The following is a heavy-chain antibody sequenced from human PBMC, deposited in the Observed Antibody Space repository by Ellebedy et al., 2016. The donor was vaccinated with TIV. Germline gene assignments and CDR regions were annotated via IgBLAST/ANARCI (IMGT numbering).Heavy chain of an antibody. CDR3: ARTDPWQPIDD. CDR1: GGSVSSTRYY. Sequence: MPSETLSLTCSVSGGSVSSTRYYWAWIRQPPGKGLAYIGSVYYRGSPYYNPSFKSRVTLSADTSKNQFSLNLRTVTAADTAVYYCARTDPWQPIDDWGQGILVSVSS. V-gene: IGHV4-39*01. J-gene: IGHJ4*02. D-gene: IGHD2-21*02. CDR2: VYYRGSP.